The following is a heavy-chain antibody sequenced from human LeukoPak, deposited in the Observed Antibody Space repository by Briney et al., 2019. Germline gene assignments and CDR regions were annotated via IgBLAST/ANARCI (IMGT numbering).Heavy chain of an antibody. CDR3: ATSSSGYYYVGY. CDR2: IYYSGST. J-gene: IGHJ4*02. Sequence: PSQTLPLTCTVSGGSISSGGYYWSWIRQHPGKGLEWIGYIYYSGSTYYNPSLKSRVTISVDTSKNQFSLKLSSVTAADTAVYYCATSSSGYYYVGYWGQGTLVTVSS. CDR1: GGSISSGGYY. V-gene: IGHV4-31*03. D-gene: IGHD3-22*01.